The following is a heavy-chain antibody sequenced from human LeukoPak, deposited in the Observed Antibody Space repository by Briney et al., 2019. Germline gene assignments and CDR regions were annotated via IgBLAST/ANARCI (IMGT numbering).Heavy chain of an antibody. V-gene: IGHV4-34*01. CDR2: INHSGST. J-gene: IGHJ5*02. Sequence: SETLSLTCAVYGGSISGYYWSWISQPQGKGLEWIGEINHSGSTNYNPSLKSRVTISVDTSKNQFSLKLSSVTAADTAVYYCARGIRKQLPGSRRDNWFDPWGQGTLVTVSS. CDR1: GGSISGYY. D-gene: IGHD6-6*01. CDR3: ARGIRKQLPGSRRDNWFDP.